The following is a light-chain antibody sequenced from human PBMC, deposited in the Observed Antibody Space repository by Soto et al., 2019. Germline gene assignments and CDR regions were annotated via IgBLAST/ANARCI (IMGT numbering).Light chain of an antibody. V-gene: IGLV2-23*02. CDR2: EVS. CDR1: SSDVGSHNL. CDR3: CSYGGSRAV. J-gene: IGLJ7*01. Sequence: QSALTQPASVSGSPGQSITISCTGTSSDVGSHNLVSWYQQHPGQAPKLMIYEVSKRPLGVSARFSASKSGNTASLTISGLQADDVADYYGCSYGGSRAVFGGGTQLTVL.